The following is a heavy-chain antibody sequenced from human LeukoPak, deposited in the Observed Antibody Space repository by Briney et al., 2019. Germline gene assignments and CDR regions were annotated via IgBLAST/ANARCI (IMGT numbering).Heavy chain of an antibody. Sequence: SETLSLTCTVSGGSISSSSYYWGWIRQPPGKGLEWIGSIYYSGSTYYNPSLKSRVTISVDTSKNQFSLKLSSVTAADTAVYYCARSVRDGYIDYWGQGTLVTVSS. J-gene: IGHJ4*02. CDR2: IYYSGST. V-gene: IGHV4-39*07. CDR3: ARSVRDGYIDY. D-gene: IGHD5-24*01. CDR1: GGSISSSSYY.